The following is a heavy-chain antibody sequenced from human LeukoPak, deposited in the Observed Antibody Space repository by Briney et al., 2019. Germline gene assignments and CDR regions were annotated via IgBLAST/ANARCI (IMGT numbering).Heavy chain of an antibody. D-gene: IGHD5-18*01. CDR3: ANQARRTGYNFDN. V-gene: IGHV3-23*01. CDR1: GFTFSSYA. Sequence: GGSLRLSCAASGFTFSSYAMSWVRRAPGKGLEWVSSISSSGGSTYYADSVKGRFTVSRDNSKNTLYLQMSSLRAEDTAVYYCANQARRTGYNFDNWGQGTLVTVSS. J-gene: IGHJ4*02. CDR2: ISSSGGST.